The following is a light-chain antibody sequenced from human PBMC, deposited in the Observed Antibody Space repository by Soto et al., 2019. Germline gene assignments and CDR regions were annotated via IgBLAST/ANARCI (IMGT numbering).Light chain of an antibody. CDR3: SSYAGSDSPYV. CDR1: SSDVGGYNY. J-gene: IGLJ1*01. V-gene: IGLV2-8*01. CDR2: EVS. Sequence: QSVLTQPPSASGSPGQSVTISCTGTSSDVGGYNYVSWYQQHPGKAPKVMIFEVSKRPSGVPDCFSGSKSGNTASLTVSGLQAEDEADYYCSSYAGSDSPYVFGTGTKVTVL.